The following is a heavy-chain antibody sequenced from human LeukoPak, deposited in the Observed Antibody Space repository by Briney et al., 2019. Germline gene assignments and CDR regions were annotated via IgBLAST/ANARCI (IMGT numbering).Heavy chain of an antibody. V-gene: IGHV1-2*02. CDR3: ARVDIVDYYYYMDV. CDR2: INPNSGGT. CDR1: GYTFTGYY. D-gene: IGHD2-15*01. Sequence: GASVKVSCKASGYTFTGYYMHWVRQAPGQGLEWMGWINPNSGGTNYQGRVTMTRDTSISTAYMELSRLRSDDTAVYYCARVDIVDYYYYMDVWGKGTTVTVSS. J-gene: IGHJ6*03.